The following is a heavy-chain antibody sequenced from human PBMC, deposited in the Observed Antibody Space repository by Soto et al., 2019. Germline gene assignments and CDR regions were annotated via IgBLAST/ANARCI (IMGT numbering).Heavy chain of an antibody. CDR3: ARGETVYNYGLRPYYGMDV. J-gene: IGHJ6*02. Sequence: SETLSVTYTVSSGSISSYYWSWIRQPPGKGLEWIGYIFYSGNTNYRPALKSRITISLDTSKNQFSLNVTSVTAADTAVYYCARGETVYNYGLRPYYGMDVWGPGTTVT. V-gene: IGHV4-59*01. CDR2: IFYSGNT. CDR1: SGSISSYY. D-gene: IGHD1-1*01.